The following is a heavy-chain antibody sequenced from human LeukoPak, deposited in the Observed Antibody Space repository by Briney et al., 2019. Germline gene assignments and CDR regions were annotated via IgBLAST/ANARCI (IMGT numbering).Heavy chain of an antibody. CDR2: IKSKTDGGTT. J-gene: IGHJ4*02. Sequence: GGSLKLSCAASGFTFSDAWMSWVRQAPGKGLEWVGRIKSKTDGGTTDYAAPVKGRFTISRDDSKNTLYLQMNSLKTEDTAVYYCTTRGGSFSIFDYWGQGTLVTVSS. V-gene: IGHV3-15*01. D-gene: IGHD1-26*01. CDR1: GFTFSDAW. CDR3: TTRGGSFSIFDY.